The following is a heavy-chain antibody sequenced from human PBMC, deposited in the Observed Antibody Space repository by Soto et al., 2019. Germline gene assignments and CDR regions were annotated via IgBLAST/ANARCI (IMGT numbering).Heavy chain of an antibody. CDR3: ARAYSDSSGYILDP. V-gene: IGHV4-59*02. Sequence: PWETLSLTYPVAGGSVASYYWSWIRQPPGKGLEWIGYIYYSGSMNYNRSLKSRVIISDDTSKNQIFLRLSSVTAADTAVYYCARAYSDSSGYILDPWGQGTLVT. J-gene: IGHJ5*01. CDR1: GGSVASYY. D-gene: IGHD3-22*01. CDR2: IYYSGSM.